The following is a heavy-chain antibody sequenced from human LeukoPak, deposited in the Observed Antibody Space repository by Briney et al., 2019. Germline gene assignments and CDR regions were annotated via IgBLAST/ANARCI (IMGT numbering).Heavy chain of an antibody. CDR1: GFTFSNAW. CDR2: IKSKTDGGTT. D-gene: IGHD6-13*01. J-gene: IGHJ4*02. CDR3: TTDYLPLYDSSSYHRQPSEFDY. V-gene: IGHV3-15*01. Sequence: GGSLRLSCAASGFTFSNAWMSWVRQAPGKGLEWVGRIKSKTDGGTTDYAAPVKGRFTISRDDSKNTLYLQMNSLKTEDTAVYYCTTDYLPLYDSSSYHRQPSEFDYWGQGTLVTVSS.